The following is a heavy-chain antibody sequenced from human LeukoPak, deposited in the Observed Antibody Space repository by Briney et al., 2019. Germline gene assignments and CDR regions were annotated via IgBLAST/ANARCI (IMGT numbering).Heavy chain of an antibody. V-gene: IGHV3-7*01. CDR2: IKQDGSEI. CDR3: ARGAAAGTSVGGNFDF. CDR1: RFTFSSYW. Sequence: GGSLRLSCAVSRFTFSSYWMTWVRQAPGKGLEWVANIKQDGSEIHYVDSVKGRFTISRDNAKNSLYLQMNGLRAEDTAVYYCARGAAAGTSVGGNFDFWGQGTLVTVSS. J-gene: IGHJ4*02. D-gene: IGHD6-13*01.